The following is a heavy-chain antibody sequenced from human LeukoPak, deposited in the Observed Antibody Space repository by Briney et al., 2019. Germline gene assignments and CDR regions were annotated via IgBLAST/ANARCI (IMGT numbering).Heavy chain of an antibody. J-gene: IGHJ4*02. Sequence: GGSLRLSCAASGFTFDDYGMSWVRQAPGKGLEWVSGINWNGGSTGYADSVKGRFTISRDNAKNSLYLQMNSLRAEDTAVYYCARGLRQLVIVADHFDYWGQGTLVTVSS. CDR2: INWNGGST. CDR3: ARGLRQLVIVADHFDY. D-gene: IGHD6-13*01. CDR1: GFTFDDYG. V-gene: IGHV3-20*04.